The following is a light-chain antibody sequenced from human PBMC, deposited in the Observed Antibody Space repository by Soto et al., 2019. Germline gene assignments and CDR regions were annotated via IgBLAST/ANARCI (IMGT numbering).Light chain of an antibody. CDR1: SSNIGSNT. CDR2: STS. V-gene: IGLV1-44*01. J-gene: IGLJ1*01. CDR3: AAWDDRLDVYV. Sequence: QSVLTQPPSASGTPGQIVAISCSGSSSNIGSNTVTWYQQLPGTAPTLLIYSTSQRSSGVPGRFSGSKSGASASLSISGLQSEDEADYYCAAWDDRLDVYVFGKGTKLTVL.